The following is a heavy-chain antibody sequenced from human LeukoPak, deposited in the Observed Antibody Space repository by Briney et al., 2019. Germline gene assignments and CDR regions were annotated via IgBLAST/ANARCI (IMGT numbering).Heavy chain of an antibody. Sequence: GGSLRLSCAASGFTFSSYSMNWVRQAPGKGLEWVSSISSSSSYIYYADPVKGRFTISRDNAKNSLYLQMNSLRAEDTAVYYCARSRDGYQTPDYWGQGTLVTVSS. CDR3: ARSRDGYQTPDY. CDR1: GFTFSSYS. J-gene: IGHJ4*02. D-gene: IGHD5-24*01. V-gene: IGHV3-21*01. CDR2: ISSSSSYI.